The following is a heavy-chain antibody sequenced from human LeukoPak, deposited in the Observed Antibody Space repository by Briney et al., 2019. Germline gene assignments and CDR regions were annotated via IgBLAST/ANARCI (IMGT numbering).Heavy chain of an antibody. Sequence: HSGGSLRLSCAASGFTFTSYAMSWVRQAPGKGLEWVSAISGSGGSTYYADSVKGRFTISRDNAKNSLYLQMNSLRAEDTAVYYCARDRLGSDYYYYYYGMGVWGQGTTVTVSS. J-gene: IGHJ6*02. CDR2: ISGSGGST. CDR1: GFTFTSYA. V-gene: IGHV3-23*01. CDR3: ARDRLGSDYYYYYYGMGV. D-gene: IGHD5-12*01.